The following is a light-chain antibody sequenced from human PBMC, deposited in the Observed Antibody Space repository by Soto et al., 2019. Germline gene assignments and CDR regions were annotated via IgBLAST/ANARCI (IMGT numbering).Light chain of an antibody. J-gene: IGKJ5*01. V-gene: IGKV3-20*01. CDR2: GAS. Sequence: EIALTQSPGTLSLSPGERATLSCRASQSVSSSYLAWYQQKPGQAPRPLIYGASSRATGIPDRFSGSGSGTDFSLTISRLEPEDFAVYYCQQYGSSPPITFGQGTRLEMK. CDR3: QQYGSSPPIT. CDR1: QSVSSSY.